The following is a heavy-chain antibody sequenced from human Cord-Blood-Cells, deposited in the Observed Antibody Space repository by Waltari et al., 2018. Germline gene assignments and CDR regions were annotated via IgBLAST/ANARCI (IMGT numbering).Heavy chain of an antibody. V-gene: IGHV4-38-2*02. D-gene: IGHD2-2*01. J-gene: IGHJ2*01. CDR1: GYSISSGYY. Sequence: QVQLQASGPGLVKPSETLSLTCTVSGYSISSGYYWGWLRQPPGKGLEWIGSIYHSGSTYYNPSLKSRVTISVDTSKNQFSLKLSSVTAADTAVYYCARVGRCSSTSCYWYFDLWGRGTLVTVSS. CDR2: IYHSGST. CDR3: ARVGRCSSTSCYWYFDL.